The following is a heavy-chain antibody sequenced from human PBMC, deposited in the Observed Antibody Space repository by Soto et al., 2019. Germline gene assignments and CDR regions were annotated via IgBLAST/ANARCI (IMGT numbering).Heavy chain of an antibody. D-gene: IGHD6-19*01. CDR1: GGCINSSSYF. CDR3: ARHYSSGSRNWFDP. V-gene: IGHV4-39*01. Sequence: LSLTCSVSGGCINSSSYFCGWVRQPPGKGLEWIGSIYYSGSTYYNPSLRSRVTISVDTSKNQFSLKLSSVTAADTAVFYCARHYSSGSRNWFDPWGQGTLVT. CDR2: IYYSGST. J-gene: IGHJ5*02.